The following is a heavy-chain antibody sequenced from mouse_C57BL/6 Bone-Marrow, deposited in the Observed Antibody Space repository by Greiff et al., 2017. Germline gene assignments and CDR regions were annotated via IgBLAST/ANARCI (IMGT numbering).Heavy chain of an antibody. V-gene: IGHV5-12*01. CDR1: GFTFSDYY. CDR3: SRHDNFYFDV. D-gene: IGHD1-3*01. J-gene: IGHJ1*03. Sequence: EVKLMESGGGLVQPGGSLKLSCAASGFTFSDYYMYWVRQTPEKRLEWVAYISNGGGSTYYPDTVKGRFTISRDHAKNTLYLQMSRLKSEDTAMYYCSRHDNFYFDVWGTGTTVTVSS. CDR2: ISNGGGST.